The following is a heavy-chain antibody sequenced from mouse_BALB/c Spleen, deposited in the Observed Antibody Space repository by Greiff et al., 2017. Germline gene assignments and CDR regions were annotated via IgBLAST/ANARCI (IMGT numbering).Heavy chain of an antibody. Sequence: QVQLQQPGAELVRPGASVKLSCKASGYTFTSYWINWVKQRPGQGLEWIGNIYPSDSYTNYNQKFKDKATLTVDKSSSTAYMQLSSPTSEDSAVYYCTKGGTGTGGFDYWGQGTTLTVSS. CDR3: TKGGTGTGGFDY. D-gene: IGHD4-1*01. J-gene: IGHJ2*01. CDR2: IYPSDSYT. CDR1: GYTFTSYW. V-gene: IGHV1-69*02.